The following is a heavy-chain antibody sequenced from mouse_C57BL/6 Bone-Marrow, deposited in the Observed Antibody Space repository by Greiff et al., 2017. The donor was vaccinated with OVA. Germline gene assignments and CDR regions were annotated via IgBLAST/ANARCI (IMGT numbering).Heavy chain of an antibody. CDR3: ARAGRGTLYWYFDV. D-gene: IGHD4-1*01. V-gene: IGHV1-85*01. Sequence: VQGVESGPELVKPGASVKLSCKASGYTFTSYDINWVKQRPGQGLEWIGWIYPRDGSTKYNEKFKGKATLTVDTSSSTAYMELHSLTSEDSAVYFCARAGRGTLYWYFDVWGTGTTVTVSS. J-gene: IGHJ1*03. CDR1: GYTFTSYD. CDR2: IYPRDGST.